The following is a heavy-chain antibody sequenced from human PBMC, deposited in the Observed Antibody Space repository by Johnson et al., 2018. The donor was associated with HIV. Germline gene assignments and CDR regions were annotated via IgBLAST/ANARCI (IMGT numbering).Heavy chain of an antibody. D-gene: IGHD6-13*01. CDR1: GFTFSSYN. V-gene: IGHV3-20*04. CDR2: INWNGGST. Sequence: VQLVESGGGVVQPGRSLRLSCAASGFTFSSYNLHWVRQAPGKGLEWVSGINWNGGSTGYADSVKGRFTISRDNAKNSLYLQMNSLRAEDTALYYCTRARYSSSWYNGDAFDIWGQGTMVTVSS. J-gene: IGHJ3*02. CDR3: TRARYSSSWYNGDAFDI.